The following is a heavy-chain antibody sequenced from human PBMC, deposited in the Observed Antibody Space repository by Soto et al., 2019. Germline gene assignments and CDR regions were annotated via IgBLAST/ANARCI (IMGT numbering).Heavy chain of an antibody. V-gene: IGHV1-18*01. Sequence: QGQLVQSGVEVKKPGASVKVSCKASGYTFTDYGISWVRQAPGQGLEWMGWISAYNGNTNYAQNLQDRVTMTTDTSTSTANMELRSLRSDDTAVYYCARDRSTHDYWGQGTLIAVSS. J-gene: IGHJ4*02. CDR1: GYTFTDYG. CDR2: ISAYNGNT. D-gene: IGHD1-1*01. CDR3: ARDRSTHDY.